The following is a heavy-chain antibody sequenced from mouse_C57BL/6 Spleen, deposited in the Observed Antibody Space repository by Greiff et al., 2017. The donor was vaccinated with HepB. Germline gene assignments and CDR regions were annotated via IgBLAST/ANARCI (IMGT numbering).Heavy chain of an antibody. V-gene: IGHV7-3*01. D-gene: IGHD4-1*01. CDR3: ARGRTVFDY. J-gene: IGHJ2*01. CDR2: IRNKANGYTT. Sequence: EVKLMESGGGLVQPGGSLSLSCAASGFTFTDYYMSWVRQPPGKALEWLGFIRNKANGYTTEYSASVKGRFTISRDNSQSILYLQMNALRAEDSATYYCARGRTVFDYWGQGTTLTVSS. CDR1: GFTFTDYY.